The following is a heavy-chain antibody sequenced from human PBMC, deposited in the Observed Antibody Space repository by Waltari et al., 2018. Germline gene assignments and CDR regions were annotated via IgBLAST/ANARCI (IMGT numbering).Heavy chain of an antibody. V-gene: IGHV1-69*14. CDR3: TSNTYYVPDY. CDR2: VIPTFGTT. D-gene: IGHD1-26*01. Sequence: QVHLVQSGPEVKKPGSSVRVSCKASGAILNSYAIAGVRQAPGQGLEWMGRVIPTFGTTNYAQNFQGRLKITSDTSTTSVTMELSGLKFDDTGIYYCTSNTYYVPDYWGQGTVVNV. J-gene: IGHJ4*02. CDR1: GAILNSYA.